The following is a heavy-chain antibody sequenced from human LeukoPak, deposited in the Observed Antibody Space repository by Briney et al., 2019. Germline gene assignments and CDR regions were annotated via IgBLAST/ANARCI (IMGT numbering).Heavy chain of an antibody. V-gene: IGHV3-11*01. D-gene: IGHD5-18*01. CDR3: AKDHMDTAMEFDY. Sequence: PGGSLRPSCAASGFTFSDYYMSWIRQAPGKGLEWVSYISSSGSTIYYADSVKGRFTISRDNAKNSLYLQMNSLRAEDTAVYYCAKDHMDTAMEFDYWGQGTLVTVSS. CDR2: ISSSGSTI. J-gene: IGHJ4*02. CDR1: GFTFSDYY.